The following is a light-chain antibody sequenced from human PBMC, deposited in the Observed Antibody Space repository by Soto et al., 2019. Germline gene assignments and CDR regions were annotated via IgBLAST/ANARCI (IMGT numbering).Light chain of an antibody. CDR2: KAS. V-gene: IGKV1-5*03. J-gene: IGKJ1*01. CDR1: QTISSW. CDR3: QKYNSAPPWT. Sequence: DIQITQSPSTLSGSALERFTITCRASQTISSWLAWYQQKPEKAPKLLIYKASTLKSGVPSRFSGSGSGTDFTLTISSLQPEDVATYYCQKYNSAPPWTFGQGTKVDI.